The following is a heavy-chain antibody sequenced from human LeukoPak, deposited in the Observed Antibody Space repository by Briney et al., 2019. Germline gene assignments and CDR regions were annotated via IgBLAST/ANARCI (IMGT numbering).Heavy chain of an antibody. CDR2: INAGNGKT. J-gene: IGHJ4*02. Sequence: GASVKVSCKASGYSFSDYAIHWVRQAPGQRLEWMGWINAGNGKTKYSQNFQGRVTITWDRSASTAYMELSSLRSEDTSVYYCARGRWTATETTYYLDYWGQGTLVTVS. CDR3: ARGRWTATETTYYLDY. D-gene: IGHD4-17*01. CDR1: GYSFSDYA. V-gene: IGHV1-3*01.